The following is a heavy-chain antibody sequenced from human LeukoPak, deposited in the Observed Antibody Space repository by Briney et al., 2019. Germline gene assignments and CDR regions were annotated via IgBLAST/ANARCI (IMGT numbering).Heavy chain of an antibody. V-gene: IGHV3-9*01. CDR1: GFIFGDYG. J-gene: IGHJ3*01. D-gene: IGHD3-22*01. CDR2: INWNSGRI. CDR3: ARASYYYDTSGLGAFDV. Sequence: GRSLRLSCAASGFIFGDYGMYWVRQAPGKGLEWVSGINWNSGRIGYADSVKGRFTISRDNAKNSLYMQMNSVRAEDTALYYCARASYYYDTSGLGAFDVWGQGTTVIVSS.